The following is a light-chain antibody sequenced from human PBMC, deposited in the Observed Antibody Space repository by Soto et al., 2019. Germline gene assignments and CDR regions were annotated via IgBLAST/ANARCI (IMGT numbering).Light chain of an antibody. V-gene: IGLV3-21*02. Sequence: SYELTQPPSVSVAPGQTASITCGGNNLGSKSVHWYQQRPGQAPVLVVYDDRDRPSGIPERFSGSNSGNTATLTISRVEAGDEADYYCQVWESSSDQGVFGGGTKLTVL. CDR1: NLGSKS. CDR3: QVWESSSDQGV. J-gene: IGLJ3*02. CDR2: DDR.